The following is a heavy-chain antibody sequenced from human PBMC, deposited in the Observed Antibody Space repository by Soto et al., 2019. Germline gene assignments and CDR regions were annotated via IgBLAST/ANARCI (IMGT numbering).Heavy chain of an antibody. J-gene: IGHJ6*02. V-gene: IGHV4-39*01. CDR3: ARKSIVVVPAAISYGMDV. CDR1: GGSISSSSYY. Sequence: SETLSLTCTVSGGSISSSSYYWGWIRQPPGKGLEWIGSIYYSGSTYYNPSLKSRVTISVDTSKNQFSLKLSSVTAADTAVYYCARKSIVVVPAAISYGMDVWGQGTTVTVS. CDR2: IYYSGST. D-gene: IGHD2-2*02.